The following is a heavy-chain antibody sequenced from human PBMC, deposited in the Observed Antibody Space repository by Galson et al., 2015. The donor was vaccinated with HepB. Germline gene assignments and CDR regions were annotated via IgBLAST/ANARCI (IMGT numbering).Heavy chain of an antibody. CDR2: INPSGGST. J-gene: IGHJ4*02. Sequence: AGRVSCKASGYTFTIYYMHWVRQAPGQGREWLGIINPSGGSTSYAQKFQGRVSMTRDTSTSTVNMELSSLRSEDTAVYYCARAEVVPAAISFWGRVEAPPDFEYWGQGTLVTVSS. D-gene: IGHD2-2*01. CDR1: GYTFTIYY. V-gene: IGHV1-46*01. CDR3: ARAEVVPAAISFWGRVEAPPDFEY.